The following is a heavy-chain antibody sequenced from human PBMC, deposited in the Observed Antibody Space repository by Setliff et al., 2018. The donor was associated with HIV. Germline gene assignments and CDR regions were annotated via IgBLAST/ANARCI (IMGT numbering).Heavy chain of an antibody. CDR2: IYYSGST. CDR1: GGSVSSADYY. V-gene: IGHV4-31*11. D-gene: IGHD1-26*01. Sequence: SETLSLTCAVSGGSVSSADYYWNWIRQHPGKGLEWVGYIYYSGSTFYNMSLWSRVTISLDASRNQFSLELISVTAADTAVYYCAGGPGTTSIDYWAQGTLVTVSS. CDR3: AGGPGTTSIDY. J-gene: IGHJ4*02.